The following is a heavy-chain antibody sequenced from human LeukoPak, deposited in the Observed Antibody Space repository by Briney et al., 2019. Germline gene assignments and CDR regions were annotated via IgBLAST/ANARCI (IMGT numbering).Heavy chain of an antibody. D-gene: IGHD2-2*02. Sequence: SETLSLTCAVSGGSISSSNWWSWVRQPPGKGLEWIGEIYHSGSTNYNPSLKGRVTISVDKSKNQFSLKLSSVTAADTAVYYCARDLVVVPAAIGGYWYFDLWGXGTXVTVSS. CDR3: ARDLVVVPAAIGGYWYFDL. CDR2: IYHSGST. J-gene: IGHJ2*01. CDR1: GGSISSSNW. V-gene: IGHV4-4*02.